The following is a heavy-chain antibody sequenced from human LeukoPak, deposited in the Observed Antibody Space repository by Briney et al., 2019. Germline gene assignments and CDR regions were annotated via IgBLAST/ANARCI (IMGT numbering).Heavy chain of an antibody. CDR2: GDYSGGT. CDR1: GDSFSSVTDY. J-gene: IGHJ4*02. V-gene: IGHV4-39*01. Sequence: SETLSLTCTVSGDSFSSVTDYWAWIRQPPGKGLEWIASGDYSGGTYYNPSLESRVAISADMSKNQYSLKLSSVTAADTAVYYCARRSPHRLAPDYWGQGTLVTVSS. CDR3: ARRSPHRLAPDY.